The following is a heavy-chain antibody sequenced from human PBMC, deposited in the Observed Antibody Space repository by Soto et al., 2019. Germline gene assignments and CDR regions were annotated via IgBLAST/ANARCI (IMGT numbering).Heavy chain of an antibody. CDR3: ARDLNLGHGYYDSSGYY. J-gene: IGHJ4*02. CDR2: ISAYNGNT. V-gene: IGHV1-18*01. D-gene: IGHD3-22*01. Sequence: ASVKVSCKASGYTFTSYGISWVRQAPGQGLEWMGWISAYNGNTNYAQKLQGRVTMTTDTSTSTAYMELRSLRSDDTSVYYCARDLNLGHGYYDSSGYYWGQGTLVTVSS. CDR1: GYTFTSYG.